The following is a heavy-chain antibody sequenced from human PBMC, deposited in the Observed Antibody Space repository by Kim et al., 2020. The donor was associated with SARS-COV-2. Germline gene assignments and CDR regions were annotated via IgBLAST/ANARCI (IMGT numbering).Heavy chain of an antibody. CDR1: GFTFSDYY. CDR2: ISSSGSTI. D-gene: IGHD1-26*01. J-gene: IGHJ4*02. CDR3: ARDWRPIVGATPLDY. V-gene: IGHV3-11*01. Sequence: GGSLRLSCAASGFTFSDYYMSWIRQAPGKGLEWVSYISSSGSTIYYADSVKGRFTISRDNAKNSLYLQMNSLRAEDTAVYYCARDWRPIVGATPLDYWGQGTLVTVSS.